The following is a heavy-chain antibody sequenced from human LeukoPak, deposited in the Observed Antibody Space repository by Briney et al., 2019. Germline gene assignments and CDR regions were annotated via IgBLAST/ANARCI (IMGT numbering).Heavy chain of an antibody. CDR2: IYYRGST. CDR3: ASKYSRSWYLDN. D-gene: IGHD6-13*01. Sequence: PSETLSLTCTVSGVSISSSSQYWDWIRQPPGKGLEWIGTIYYRGSTYYNPSLKSRVTISVDTSKNQFSLKLSSVTAADTAVFYCASKYSRSWYLDNWGQGTLVTVSS. J-gene: IGHJ4*02. CDR1: GVSISSSSQY. V-gene: IGHV4-39*01.